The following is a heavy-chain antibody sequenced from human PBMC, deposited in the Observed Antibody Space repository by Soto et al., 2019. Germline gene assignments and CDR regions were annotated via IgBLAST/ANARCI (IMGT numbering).Heavy chain of an antibody. CDR2: ISSSSTYI. V-gene: IGHV3-21*01. CDR1: GFTFTSYS. CDR3: ARGGWGIARAGNAFDI. J-gene: IGHJ3*02. Sequence: EVQLVESGGGLVKPGGSLRLSCAASGFTFTSYSMNWVRQAPGKGLEWVSSISSSSTYIYYADSVKGRLTISRDNARNSLYLQMNRLRGKDASVYWCARGGWGIARAGNAFDIWGQGTVVTVSS. D-gene: IGHD3-16*01.